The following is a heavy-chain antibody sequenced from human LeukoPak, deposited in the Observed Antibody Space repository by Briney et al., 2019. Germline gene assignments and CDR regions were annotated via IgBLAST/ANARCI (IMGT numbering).Heavy chain of an antibody. J-gene: IGHJ3*02. CDR1: GGSISSYY. CDR3: ARLHSSGWYLDAFDI. V-gene: IGHV4-59*01. Sequence: SETLSLTCTVSGGSISSYYWSWIRQPPGKGLEWIGYIYYSGSTNYNPSLKSRVTISVDTSKNQFSLKLSSVTAADTAVYYCARLHSSGWYLDAFDIWGQGTMVTVSS. CDR2: IYYSGST. D-gene: IGHD6-19*01.